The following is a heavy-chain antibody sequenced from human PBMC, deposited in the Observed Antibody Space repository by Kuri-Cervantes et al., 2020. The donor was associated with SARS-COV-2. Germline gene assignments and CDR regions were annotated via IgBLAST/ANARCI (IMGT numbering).Heavy chain of an antibody. Sequence: GESLKISCAASGFTFSSYGMHWVRQAPGKGLEWVAVISYDGSNKYNADSVKGRFTISRDNSKNTLYLQMNSLRAEDTAVYYCAKDVGYFGGMDVWGQGTTVTVSS. CDR1: GFTFSSYG. CDR3: AKDVGYFGGMDV. D-gene: IGHD3-9*01. J-gene: IGHJ6*02. V-gene: IGHV3-30*18. CDR2: ISYDGSNK.